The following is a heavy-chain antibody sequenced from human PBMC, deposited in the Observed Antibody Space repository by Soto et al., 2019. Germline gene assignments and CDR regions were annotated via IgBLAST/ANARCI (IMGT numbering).Heavy chain of an antibody. CDR1: GYTFTGYY. J-gene: IGHJ4*01. CDR3: ARAERLPAAMWDFVCRVVYFDY. D-gene: IGHD2-2*01. CDR2: IKPNSGGP. V-gene: IGHV1-2*04. Sequence: QVQLVQSGAEVKKPGASVTVSWKASGYTFTGYYIHWVRQAPAQGLEWMGWIKPNSGGPNYAQKFQVWVTMTRDKSISTAYMELSRLRSDDTAVYYCARAERLPAAMWDFVCRVVYFDYWGQGTLVTVSS.